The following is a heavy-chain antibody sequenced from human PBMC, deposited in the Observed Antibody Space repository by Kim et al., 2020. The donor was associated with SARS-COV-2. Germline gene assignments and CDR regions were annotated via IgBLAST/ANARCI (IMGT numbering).Heavy chain of an antibody. Sequence: SETLSLTCAVYGGSFSGFQWTWIRQTPGKGLEWIGEINHSGSTNYNPSLKSRVSMSVDTSKNQFSLRLTSVTAADTAVYYYARGAPGHWGQGTLVTVSS. J-gene: IGHJ1*01. CDR3: ARGAPGH. CDR2: INHSGST. V-gene: IGHV4-34*01. CDR1: GGSFSGFQ.